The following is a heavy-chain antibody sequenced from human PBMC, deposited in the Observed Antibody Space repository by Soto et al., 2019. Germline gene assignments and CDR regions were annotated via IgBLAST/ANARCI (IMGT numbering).Heavy chain of an antibody. V-gene: IGHV3-23*01. Sequence: EVQLLESGGGLVQPGGSLRLSCAASGFTFSSYAMSWVRQAPGKRLAWVSAISGSGGSTYYADSVKGRFTISRDNSKNTLYLQMNSLRAEDTAVYYCAKDKSVLQPIPAFDYWDQGTLVTVSS. CDR1: GFTFSSYA. J-gene: IGHJ4*02. CDR2: ISGSGGST. CDR3: AKDKSVLQPIPAFDY. D-gene: IGHD1-1*01.